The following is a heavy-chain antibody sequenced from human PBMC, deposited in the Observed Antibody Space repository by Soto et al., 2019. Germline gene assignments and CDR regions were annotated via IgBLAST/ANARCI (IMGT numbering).Heavy chain of an antibody. Sequence: GGSLRLSCAASGFSFSSYGMHWVRQAPGKGLEWVGIMSYDGSNKYYADSVKGRFTISRDNSKNTLHLQMNSLRAEDTAVYYCAKDPYSSSSQYYFDYWGQGTLVTVSS. J-gene: IGHJ4*02. D-gene: IGHD6-6*01. V-gene: IGHV3-30*18. CDR1: GFSFSSYG. CDR2: MSYDGSNK. CDR3: AKDPYSSSSQYYFDY.